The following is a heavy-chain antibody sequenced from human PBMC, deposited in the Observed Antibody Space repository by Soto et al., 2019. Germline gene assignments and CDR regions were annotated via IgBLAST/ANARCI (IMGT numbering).Heavy chain of an antibody. Sequence: VESLKISCTGSEYMFNSYWICWCLQMPVKVLEWIGMIYPGDSDTTYSPSFEGQVTMSVDKSISTAYLQWSSLKASDSATYYCARQGSNGAYVYFAMDVWGQGTTVTVSS. CDR2: IYPGDSDT. CDR3: ARQGSNGAYVYFAMDV. J-gene: IGHJ6*02. CDR1: EYMFNSYW. D-gene: IGHD3-16*01. V-gene: IGHV5-51*01.